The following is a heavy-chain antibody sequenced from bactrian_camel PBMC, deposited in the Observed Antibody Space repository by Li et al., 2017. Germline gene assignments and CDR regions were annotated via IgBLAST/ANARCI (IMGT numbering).Heavy chain of an antibody. J-gene: IGHJ6*01. CDR1: GVNRSVGW. Sequence: HVQLVESGGGSVQTGGSLTLSCAASGVNRSVGWMGWFRQATGKERERVAAIDSDGSTSYADSVKGRFTLSQDKAKNTVYLLLTSLKSEDTATYYCAARTEYGLGTRPQDFTFWGQGTQVTVS. V-gene: IGHV3S53*01. D-gene: IGHD1*01. CDR3: AARTEYGLGTRPQDFTF. CDR2: IDSDGST.